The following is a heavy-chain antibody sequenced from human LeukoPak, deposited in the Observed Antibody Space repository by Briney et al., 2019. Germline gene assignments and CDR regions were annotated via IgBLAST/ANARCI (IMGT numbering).Heavy chain of an antibody. CDR3: ASLVTTRDGAFDI. V-gene: IGHV4-38-2*02. CDR2: IYHSGST. CDR1: GYSISSGYY. D-gene: IGHD4-17*01. J-gene: IGHJ3*02. Sequence: SSETLSLTCTVSGYSISSGYYWGWIRQPPGKGLEWIGSIYHSGSTNYNPSLKSRVTMSVDTSKNQLSLKLSSVTAADTAVYYCASLVTTRDGAFDIWGQGTMVTVSS.